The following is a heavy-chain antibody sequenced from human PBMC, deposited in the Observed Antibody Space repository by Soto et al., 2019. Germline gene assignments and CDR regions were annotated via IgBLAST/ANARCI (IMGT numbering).Heavy chain of an antibody. CDR2: MNPNSGNT. V-gene: IGHV1-8*01. Sequence: QVQLVQSGAEVKKPGASVKVSCKAPGDTFTNYDIKWVRQATGQGLAWMGWMNPNSGNTGYAQKFQGRVTMTRNTSRNTAYMELGSLRSEDTPVYYCGRGRNGMDVWAEGTTVTVSS. CDR1: GDTFTNYD. J-gene: IGHJ6*04. CDR3: GRGRNGMDV.